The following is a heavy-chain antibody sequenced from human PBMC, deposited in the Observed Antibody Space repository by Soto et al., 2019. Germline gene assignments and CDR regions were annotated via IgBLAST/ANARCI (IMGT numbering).Heavy chain of an antibody. D-gene: IGHD6-19*01. CDR1: GFTFSIYA. V-gene: IGHV3-23*01. CDR2: ISGSGIST. CDR3: AKEGEHSSGWANFDY. J-gene: IGHJ4*02. Sequence: PGGSLRLSCAASGFTFSIYAMSWVCQAPGKGLEWVSAISGSGISTYYADSVKGRFTISRDNSKNTLYLQMNSLRAEDTAVYYCAKEGEHSSGWANFDYWGQGTLVTVSS.